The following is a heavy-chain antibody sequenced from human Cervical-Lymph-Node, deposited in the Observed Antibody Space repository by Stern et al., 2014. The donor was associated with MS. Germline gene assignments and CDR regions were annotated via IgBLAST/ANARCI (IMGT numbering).Heavy chain of an antibody. CDR1: GGTSRRYA. Sequence: VQLLESGAEVKKPGSSVKVSCKASGGTSRRYAISWVRQAPGQGLEWMGMIIPISGTASYAQKFKGRVTITADESTSTAYMELSSLRSDDTAVYYCARGGRAVAAWYDPWGQGTLVTVSS. CDR3: ARGGRAVAAWYDP. V-gene: IGHV1-69*18. CDR2: IIPISGTA. D-gene: IGHD6-19*01. J-gene: IGHJ5*02.